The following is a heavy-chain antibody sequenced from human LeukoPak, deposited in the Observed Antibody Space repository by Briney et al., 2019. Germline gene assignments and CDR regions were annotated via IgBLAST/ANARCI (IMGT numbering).Heavy chain of an antibody. CDR1: GLSISSGNSY. CDR2: TDSSGTS. D-gene: IGHD3-22*01. Sequence: SETLSLTCTVSGLSISSGNSYWGWIRQPPGKGLEWIGNTDSSGTSHYNPVLKSRLTISVDTSKSHFSLRLASVTAADTAVYYCARALYYYDSSGYYYVFDYWGQGTLVTVSS. CDR3: ARALYYYDSSGYYYVFDY. V-gene: IGHV4-39*02. J-gene: IGHJ4*02.